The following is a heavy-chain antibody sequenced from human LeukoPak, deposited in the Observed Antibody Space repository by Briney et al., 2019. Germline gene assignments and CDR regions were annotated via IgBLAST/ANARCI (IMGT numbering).Heavy chain of an antibody. CDR3: ARNTYYSNYNWFDP. J-gene: IGHJ5*02. D-gene: IGHD3-10*01. Sequence: SSETLSLTCAVYGGSFSGYYWSWIRQPPGKGLEWIGYIYYSGSTNYNPSLKSRVTISVDTSKNQFSLKLSSVTAADTAVYYCARNTYYSNYNWFDPWGQGTLVTVSS. CDR1: GGSFSGYY. V-gene: IGHV4-59*01. CDR2: IYYSGST.